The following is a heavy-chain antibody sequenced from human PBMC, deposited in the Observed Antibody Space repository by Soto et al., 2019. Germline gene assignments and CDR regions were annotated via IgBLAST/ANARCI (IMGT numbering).Heavy chain of an antibody. CDR3: AREIRGDSSGYYYVFQKTEQENWFDP. CDR1: GGSISSYY. V-gene: IGHV4-59*01. Sequence: SETLSLTCTVSGGSISSYYWSWIRQPPGKGLEWIGYIYYSGSTNYNPSLKSRVTISVDTSKNQFSLKLSSVTAADTAVYYCAREIRGDSSGYYYVFQKTEQENWFDPWGQGTLVTVSS. CDR2: IYYSGST. D-gene: IGHD3-22*01. J-gene: IGHJ5*02.